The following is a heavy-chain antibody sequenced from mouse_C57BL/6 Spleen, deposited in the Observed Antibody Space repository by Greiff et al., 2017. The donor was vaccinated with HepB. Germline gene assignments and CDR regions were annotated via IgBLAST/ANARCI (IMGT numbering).Heavy chain of an antibody. CDR3: ARRGLYYDYDGYYFDY. D-gene: IGHD2-4*01. CDR2: IYPGDGDT. Sequence: VKLVESGAELVKPGASVKISCKASGYAFSSYWMNWVKQRPGKGLEWIGQIYPGDGDTNYNGKFKGKATLTADKSSSTAYMQLSSLTSEDSAVYFCARRGLYYDYDGYYFDYWGQGTTLTVSS. V-gene: IGHV1-80*01. J-gene: IGHJ2*01. CDR1: GYAFSSYW.